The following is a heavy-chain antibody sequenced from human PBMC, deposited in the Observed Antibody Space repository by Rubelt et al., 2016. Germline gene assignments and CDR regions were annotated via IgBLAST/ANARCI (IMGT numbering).Heavy chain of an antibody. Sequence: HWVRQAPGKGLERVAVIWYDGSNKYYADSVKGRFTISRDNSKNTLYLQMNSLRAEDTAVYYCARDRAFVSSSSGVFDYWGQGTLVTVSS. J-gene: IGHJ4*02. CDR2: IWYDGSNK. V-gene: IGHV3-33*01. CDR3: ARDRAFVSSSSGVFDY. D-gene: IGHD6-6*01.